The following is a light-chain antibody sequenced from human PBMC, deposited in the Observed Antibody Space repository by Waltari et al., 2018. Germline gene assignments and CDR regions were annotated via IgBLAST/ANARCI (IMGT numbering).Light chain of an antibody. CDR3: QQRSDWLT. CDR2: DAS. J-gene: IGKJ4*01. CDR1: QNVNNF. Sequence: EIVLTQSPATLSLSPGERATLSCRAIQNVNNFLNLYQQNPGQSPRLLIYDASNRPTGVPDRFSGSGSGTDFTLTISRLDPEDFGVYYCQQRSDWLTFGGGTKVEI. V-gene: IGKV3-11*01.